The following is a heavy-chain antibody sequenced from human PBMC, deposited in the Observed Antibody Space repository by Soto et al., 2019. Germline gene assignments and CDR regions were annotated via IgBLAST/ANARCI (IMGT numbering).Heavy chain of an antibody. D-gene: IGHD6-19*01. Sequence: SETLSLTCDVSSDSITESYWSWIRQPPGEGLEWIGYIHYRVSLNYSPSLKSRVTMSIDTSKNRVSLELRSVTAADTAVYYCAKLLRGWTLDSWGQGAMVTVSS. CDR2: IHYRVSL. V-gene: IGHV4-59*01. CDR1: SDSITESY. J-gene: IGHJ4*02. CDR3: AKLLRGWTLDS.